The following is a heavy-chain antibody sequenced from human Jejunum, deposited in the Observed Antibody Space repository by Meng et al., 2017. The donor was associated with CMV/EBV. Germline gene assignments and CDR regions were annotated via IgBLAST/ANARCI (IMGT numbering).Heavy chain of an antibody. V-gene: IGHV3-49*04. CDR1: GFTFNSYA. J-gene: IGHJ3*02. D-gene: IGHD1-26*01. CDR3: TLFRKWEHAFDI. CDR2: IRTKGGTA. Sequence: SGFTFNSYAIHWVRQAPGKGLEWVGFIRTKGGTAEYAAPVKGRVTISRDDSKSIAYLQMNSLKTEDTAVYYCTLFRKWEHAFDIWGQGTMVTVSS.